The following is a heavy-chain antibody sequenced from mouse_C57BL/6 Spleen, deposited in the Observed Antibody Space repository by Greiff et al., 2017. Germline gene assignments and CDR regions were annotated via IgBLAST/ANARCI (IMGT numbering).Heavy chain of an antibody. CDR1: GFTFSSYT. V-gene: IGHV5-9*01. J-gene: IGHJ2*01. CDR2: ISGGGGNT. D-gene: IGHD6-1*01. CDR3: ARHSLTYYFDY. Sequence: EVHLVESGGGLVKPGGSLKLSCAASGFTFSSYTMSWVRQTPEKRLEWVATISGGGGNTYYPDSVKGRFTLSRDNAKNTLYLQRSSLKSEDTALYYCARHSLTYYFDYWGQGTTLTVAS.